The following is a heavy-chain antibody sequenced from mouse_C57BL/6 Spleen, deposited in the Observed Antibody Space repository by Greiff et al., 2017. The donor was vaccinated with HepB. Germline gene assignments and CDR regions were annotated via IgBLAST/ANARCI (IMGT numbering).Heavy chain of an antibody. D-gene: IGHD2-2*01. CDR2: ISSGGDSI. V-gene: IGHV5-9-1*02. CDR3: TRAPRGLQCYVGC. CDR1: GFTFSSYA. Sequence: EVKLMESGAGLVKPGGSLKLSCAASGFTFSSYAMSWVRQTPEKKLEWVAYISSGGDSIYYADTVKGRFTISRDNARNTLYLQMSSLKSEDTAMYYCTRAPRGLQCYVGCWGQGATLAVSS. J-gene: IGHJ2*01.